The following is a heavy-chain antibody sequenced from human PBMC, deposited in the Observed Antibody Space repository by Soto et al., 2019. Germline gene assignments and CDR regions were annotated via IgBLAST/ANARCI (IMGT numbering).Heavy chain of an antibody. D-gene: IGHD5-12*01. CDR1: GGTFSSYA. V-gene: IGHV1-69*01. CDR3: ARDRRRDGYNPCPYFGY. J-gene: IGHJ4*02. CDR2: IIPIFGTA. Sequence: QVQLVQSGAEVKKPGSSVKVSCKASGGTFSSYAISWVRQAPGQGLEWMGGIIPIFGTANYAQKFQGRVTITADESTSTAYMELSSLRSEDTAVYYCARDRRRDGYNPCPYFGYWGQGTLVTVSS.